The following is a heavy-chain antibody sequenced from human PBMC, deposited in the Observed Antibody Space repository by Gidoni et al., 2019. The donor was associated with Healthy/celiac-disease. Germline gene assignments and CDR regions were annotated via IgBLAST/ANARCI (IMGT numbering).Heavy chain of an antibody. Sequence: QVQLQESVPGLVKPSETMSLTCTASGGSISSYYWTWIRQPAGKGLEWTGRIYTSGSTNYNPSLKSRVTMSVDTSKNQFSLKLSSVTAADTAVYYGARDSKTVIAAAGTTVVYYYGMDVWGQGTTVTVSS. CDR3: ARDSKTVIAAAGTTVVYYYGMDV. CDR2: IYTSGST. D-gene: IGHD6-13*01. V-gene: IGHV4-4*07. J-gene: IGHJ6*02. CDR1: GGSISSYY.